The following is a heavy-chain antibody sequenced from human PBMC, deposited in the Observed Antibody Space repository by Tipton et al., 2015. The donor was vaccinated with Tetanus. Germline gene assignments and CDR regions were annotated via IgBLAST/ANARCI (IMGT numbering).Heavy chain of an antibody. J-gene: IGHJ3*02. CDR1: GGSISGYY. Sequence: TLSLTCTVSGGSISGYYWSWIRQPPGKGLEWIGSIYDTGNVYYNPALTSRVTMSVDTSKIQFSLSLRSVTAADTAVYYCARLSSSANDAHGFDIWGQGTMVTVSS. D-gene: IGHD3-22*01. CDR2: IYDTGNV. V-gene: IGHV4-59*04. CDR3: ARLSSSANDAHGFDI.